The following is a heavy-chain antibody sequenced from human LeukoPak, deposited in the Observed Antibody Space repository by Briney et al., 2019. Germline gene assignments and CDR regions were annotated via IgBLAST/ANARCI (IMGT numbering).Heavy chain of an antibody. Sequence: SETLSLTCAVYGGPFSGYYWSWIRQPPGKGLEWIGEINHSGSTNYNPSLKSRVTISVDTSKNQFSLKLSSVTAADTAVYYCARGLGYYYYYYMDVWGKGTTVTVSS. CDR3: ARGLGYYYYYYMDV. CDR2: INHSGST. V-gene: IGHV4-34*01. J-gene: IGHJ6*03. CDR1: GGPFSGYY.